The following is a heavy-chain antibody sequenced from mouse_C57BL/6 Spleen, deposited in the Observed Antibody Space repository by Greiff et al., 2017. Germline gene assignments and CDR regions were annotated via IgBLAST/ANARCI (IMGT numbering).Heavy chain of an antibody. CDR3: TFYYYGSSSYYYAMDY. CDR2: IDPENGDT. V-gene: IGHV14-4*01. J-gene: IGHJ4*01. D-gene: IGHD1-1*01. CDR1: GFNIKDDY. Sequence: VQLKQSGAELVRPGASVKLSCTASGFNIKDDYMHWVKQRPEQGLEWIGWIDPENGDTEYASKFQGKATITADTSSNTAYLQLSSLTSEDTAVYYCTFYYYGSSSYYYAMDYWGQGTSVTVSS.